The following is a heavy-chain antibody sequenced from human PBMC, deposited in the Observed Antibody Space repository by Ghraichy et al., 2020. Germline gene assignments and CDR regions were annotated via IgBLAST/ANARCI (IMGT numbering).Heavy chain of an antibody. CDR3: ARGGVGATRSFDI. Sequence: SETLSLTCTVSGGSISSGSYYWSWIRQPAGKGLEWIGRIYTSGSTNYNPSLKSRVTISVDTSKNQFSLKLSSVTAADTAVYYCARGGVGATRSFDIWGQGTMVTVSS. D-gene: IGHD1-26*01. CDR2: IYTSGST. J-gene: IGHJ3*02. V-gene: IGHV4-61*02. CDR1: GGSISSGSYY.